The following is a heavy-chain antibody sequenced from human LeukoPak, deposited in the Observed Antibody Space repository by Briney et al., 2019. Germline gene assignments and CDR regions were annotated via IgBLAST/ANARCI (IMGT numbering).Heavy chain of an antibody. CDR3: ARDSYSNYFDY. J-gene: IGHJ4*02. V-gene: IGHV3-21*01. D-gene: IGHD4-11*01. Sequence: GESLRLSCAASGFTFSSYSMNWVRQTPGKGLEWVSSISSSSSYIYYADSVKGRFTISRDNAKNSLYLQMNSLRAEDTAVYYCARDSYSNYFDYWGQGTLVTVSS. CDR1: GFTFSSYS. CDR2: ISSSSSYI.